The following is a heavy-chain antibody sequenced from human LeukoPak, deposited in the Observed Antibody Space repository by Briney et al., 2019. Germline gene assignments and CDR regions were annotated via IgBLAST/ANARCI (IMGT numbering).Heavy chain of an antibody. V-gene: IGHV3-21*01. CDR2: ISSISHYI. J-gene: IGHJ4*02. D-gene: IGHD3-22*01. CDR3: ARELTYYYDSSGYSDY. Sequence: KPGGSLRLSCAGSGYSFRSHSMNWVRQAPGKGLEWVSSISSISHYIYYADSVKGRFTISRDNAKNSLYLQMNSLRAEDTAVYYCARELTYYYDSSGYSDYWGQGTLVTVFS. CDR1: GYSFRSHS.